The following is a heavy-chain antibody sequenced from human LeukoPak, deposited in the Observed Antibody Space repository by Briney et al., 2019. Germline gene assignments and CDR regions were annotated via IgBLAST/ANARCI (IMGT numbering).Heavy chain of an antibody. D-gene: IGHD3-9*01. V-gene: IGHV3-23*01. CDR2: ISGSGGST. Sequence: PGGSLRLSCAASGFTFSSYAMSWVRQAPGRGLEWVSAISGSGGSTYYADSVKGRFTISRDNSKNTLYLQMNSLRAEDTAVYYCAKARRGVRYFAPVYFDYWGQGTLVTVSS. CDR3: AKARRGVRYFAPVYFDY. J-gene: IGHJ4*02. CDR1: GFTFSSYA.